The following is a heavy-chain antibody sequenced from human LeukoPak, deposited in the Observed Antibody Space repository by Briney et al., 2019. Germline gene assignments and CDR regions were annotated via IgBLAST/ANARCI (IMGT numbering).Heavy chain of an antibody. D-gene: IGHD5-18*01. CDR1: GFTFSSYD. CDR2: ISGSGDST. Sequence: GGSLRLSCAASGFTFSSYDMTWVRQAPGKGLEWVSGISGSGDSTYYADSVKGRFTISRDNSKNTLYLQMNSLRAEDTAVYYCAKEGRIQLLRYYYYMDVWGKGTTVTISS. CDR3: AKEGRIQLLRYYYYMDV. V-gene: IGHV3-23*01. J-gene: IGHJ6*03.